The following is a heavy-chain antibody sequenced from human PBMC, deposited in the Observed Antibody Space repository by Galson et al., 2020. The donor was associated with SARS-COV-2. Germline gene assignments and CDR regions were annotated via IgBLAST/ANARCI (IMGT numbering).Heavy chain of an antibody. CDR2: IYPGDSDT. CDR1: GYSFTSYW. J-gene: IGHJ3*02. CDR3: ARLDGRYSSGWYSYAFDI. Sequence: GESLKISCKGSGYSFTSYWIGWVRQMPGKGLEWMGIIYPGDSDTRYSPSFQGQVTISADKSISTAYLQWSSLKASDTAMYYCARLDGRYSSGWYSYAFDIWGQGTMVTVSS. D-gene: IGHD6-19*01. V-gene: IGHV5-51*01.